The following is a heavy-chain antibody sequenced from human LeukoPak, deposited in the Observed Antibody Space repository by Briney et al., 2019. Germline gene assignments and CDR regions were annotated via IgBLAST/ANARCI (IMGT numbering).Heavy chain of an antibody. V-gene: IGHV4-59*01. CDR2: IYYSGST. CDR1: GGSISSYY. Sequence: KPSETLSLTCTVSGGSISSYYWSWIRQPPGKGLEWIGYIYYSGSTNNNPSLKSRVTISVDTSKNQFSLKLSSVTAADTAVYYCARYSGSYYQIYYFDYWGQGTLVTVSS. D-gene: IGHD1-26*01. J-gene: IGHJ4*02. CDR3: ARYSGSYYQIYYFDY.